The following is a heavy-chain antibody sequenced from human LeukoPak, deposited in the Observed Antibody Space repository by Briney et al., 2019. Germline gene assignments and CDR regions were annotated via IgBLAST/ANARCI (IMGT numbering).Heavy chain of an antibody. CDR2: ISTRSNT. D-gene: IGHD6-19*01. V-gene: IGHV3-23*01. CDR1: GFNFKYYG. Sequence: GGSLRLSCVASGFNFKYYGMSWVRQAPGRGLEWVSAISTRSNTYYTDSVKGRFTISRDSSENTLYLQMNTLRVDDTAVYYCAKGKTVAGVLEYWGQGALVTVSS. CDR3: AKGKTVAGVLEY. J-gene: IGHJ4*02.